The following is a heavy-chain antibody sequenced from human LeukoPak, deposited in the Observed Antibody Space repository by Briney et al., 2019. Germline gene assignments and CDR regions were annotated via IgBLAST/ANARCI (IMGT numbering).Heavy chain of an antibody. D-gene: IGHD3-9*01. Sequence: ASVKVSCKASGYTFTGYYMHWVRQAPGQGLEWMGWISPNSGGTNYAQKFQGRVTMTRDTSISTAYMELSRLRSDDTAVYYCARDDYDILTGYYKGLDYWGQGTLVTVSS. CDR1: GYTFTGYY. CDR3: ARDDYDILTGYYKGLDY. CDR2: ISPNSGGT. J-gene: IGHJ4*02. V-gene: IGHV1-2*02.